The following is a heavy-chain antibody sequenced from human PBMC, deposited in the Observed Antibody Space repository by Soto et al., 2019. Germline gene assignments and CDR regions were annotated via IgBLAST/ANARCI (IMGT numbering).Heavy chain of an antibody. D-gene: IGHD6-19*01. J-gene: IGHJ4*02. V-gene: IGHV1-2*04. CDR2: INPNSGGT. CDR3: ALAVAPAEYYFDY. CDR1: GYTFTGYY. Sequence: QVQLVQSGAEVKKPGASVKVSCKASGYTFTGYYMHWVRQAPGQGLEWMGWINPNSGGTNYAQKFQGWVTMTRDTSLSTAYMGLSSLRSDDTAVYSGALAVAPAEYYFDYWGQGPLVTVSS.